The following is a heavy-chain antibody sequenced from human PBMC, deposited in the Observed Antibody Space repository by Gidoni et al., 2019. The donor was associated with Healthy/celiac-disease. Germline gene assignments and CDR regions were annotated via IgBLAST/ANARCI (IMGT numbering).Heavy chain of an antibody. CDR3: ERESDIVVVVAATPGLDY. CDR1: GYTFPSYA. Sequence: QVQLVQSGAEVKKTGASVKVSCKASGYTFPSYAMHWVRQAPGQRLEWMGWINAGNGNTKYSQKFQGRVTITRDTSASTAYMELSSLRSEDTAVYYCERESDIVVVVAATPGLDYWGQGTLVTVSS. D-gene: IGHD2-15*01. V-gene: IGHV1-3*01. J-gene: IGHJ4*02. CDR2: INAGNGNT.